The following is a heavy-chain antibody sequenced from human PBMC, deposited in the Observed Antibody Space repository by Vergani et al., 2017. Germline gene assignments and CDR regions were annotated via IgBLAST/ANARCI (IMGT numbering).Heavy chain of an antibody. CDR2: IYHSGIT. CDR1: GGSISSGSYY. CDR3: ARSHSTMEEDY. Sequence: QVQLQESGPGLVKPSQTLSLTCTVSGGSISSGSYYWSWIRQPAGTGLEWIGDIYHSGITYYNPSLKSRVTISVDRSKNPFSLKLSSVTAADTAVYYCARSHSTMEEDYWGQGTLVTVSS. V-gene: IGHV4-61*02. D-gene: IGHD5-24*01. J-gene: IGHJ4*02.